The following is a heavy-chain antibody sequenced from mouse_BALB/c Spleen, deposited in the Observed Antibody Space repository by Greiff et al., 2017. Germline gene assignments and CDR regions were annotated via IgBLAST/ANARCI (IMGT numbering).Heavy chain of an antibody. D-gene: IGHD1-1*01. J-gene: IGHJ4*01. Sequence: EVKLEESGGGLVQPGGSMKLSCVASGFTFSNYWMNWVRQSPEKGLEWVAEIRLKSNNYATHYAESVKGRFTISRDDSKSSVYLQMNNLRAEDTGIYYCTGSSYRRYGMDYWGQGTSVTVSS. V-gene: IGHV6-6*02. CDR2: IRLKSNNYAT. CDR3: TGSSYRRYGMDY. CDR1: GFTFSNYW.